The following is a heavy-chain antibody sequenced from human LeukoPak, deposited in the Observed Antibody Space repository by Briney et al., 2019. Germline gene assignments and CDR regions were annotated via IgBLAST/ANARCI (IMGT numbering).Heavy chain of an antibody. J-gene: IGHJ4*02. CDR1: GYSISSGYY. D-gene: IGHD3-3*02. CDR3: ARRSSITRSLDY. Sequence: PSETLSLTCTVSGYSISSGYYWGWIRQPPGKGLEWIGSIYHSGSTYYNPSLKSRVTISVDTSKNQFSLKLSSVTAADTAVYYCARRSSITRSLDYWGQGTLVTVSS. CDR2: IYHSGST. V-gene: IGHV4-38-2*02.